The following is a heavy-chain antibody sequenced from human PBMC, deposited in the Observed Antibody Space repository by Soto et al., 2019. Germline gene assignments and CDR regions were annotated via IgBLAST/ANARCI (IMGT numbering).Heavy chain of an antibody. V-gene: IGHV3-7*01. D-gene: IGHD5-12*01. J-gene: IGHJ4*02. Sequence: GGSLRLSCAASGFTFSSYWMSWVRQAPGKGLEWVANIKQDGSEKYYVDSVKGRFTISRDNAKNSLYLQMNSLRAEDTAVYYCARDRHVSGYDSSSRFDYWGQGTLVTVSS. CDR3: ARDRHVSGYDSSSRFDY. CDR2: IKQDGSEK. CDR1: GFTFSSYW.